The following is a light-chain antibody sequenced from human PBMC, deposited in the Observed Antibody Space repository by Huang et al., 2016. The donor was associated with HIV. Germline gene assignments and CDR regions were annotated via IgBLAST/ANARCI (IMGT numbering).Light chain of an antibody. Sequence: DIVMTQSPLSLPVTPGEPASISCRSSQSLLYTNGYNYLDWYLQKPGQSPQLLIYLGSHRATGVPDRVSGSGSGTDFTLKISRMEADDVGVYYCMEGLQTPPNTFGQGTKLEI. V-gene: IGKV2-28*01. CDR3: MEGLQTPPNT. J-gene: IGKJ2*01. CDR2: LGS. CDR1: QSLLYTNGYNY.